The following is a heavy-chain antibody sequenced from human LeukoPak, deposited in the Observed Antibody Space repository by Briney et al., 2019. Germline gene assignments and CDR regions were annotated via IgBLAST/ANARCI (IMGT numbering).Heavy chain of an antibody. CDR2: ISNGGGSI. CDR1: GFTFSSYA. CDR3: AKTSGMSRAGLDS. Sequence: GGSLRLSCAASGFTFSSYAMGWVRQAPGKGLEWVSGISNGGGSIYYTDSVRGRFTVSRDNSKNTLYLQVNSLRAEDTAVYYCAKTSGMSRAGLDSWGQGTLVTVSS. V-gene: IGHV3-23*01. D-gene: IGHD6-13*01. J-gene: IGHJ4*02.